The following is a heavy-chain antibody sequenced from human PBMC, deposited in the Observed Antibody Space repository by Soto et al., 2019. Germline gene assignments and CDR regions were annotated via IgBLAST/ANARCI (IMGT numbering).Heavy chain of an antibody. D-gene: IGHD2-21*02. CDR2: ISGSGDST. V-gene: IGHV3-23*01. CDR3: AKRTYCGGDCYPAFDY. CDR1: GFTFSSYA. Sequence: GGSLRLSCAASGFTFSSYAMSWVRQAPGKGLEWVSAISGSGDSTYYADSVKGRFTISRDNSKNTLYLQMNSLRAEDTAVYYCAKRTYCGGDCYPAFDYWGQGTLVTVSS. J-gene: IGHJ4*02.